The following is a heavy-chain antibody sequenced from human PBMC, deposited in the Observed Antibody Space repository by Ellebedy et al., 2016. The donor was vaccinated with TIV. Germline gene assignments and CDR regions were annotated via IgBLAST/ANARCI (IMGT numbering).Heavy chain of an antibody. CDR2: IWYDGSNK. Sequence: GESLKISXAASGFTFSSYGMHWVRQAPGKGLEWVAVIWYDGSNKYYADSVKGRFTISRDNSKNTLYLQMNSLRAEDTAVYYCARDLLDYTPGNYYYGMDVWGQGTTVTVSS. D-gene: IGHD4-11*01. CDR1: GFTFSSYG. V-gene: IGHV3-33*01. CDR3: ARDLLDYTPGNYYYGMDV. J-gene: IGHJ6*02.